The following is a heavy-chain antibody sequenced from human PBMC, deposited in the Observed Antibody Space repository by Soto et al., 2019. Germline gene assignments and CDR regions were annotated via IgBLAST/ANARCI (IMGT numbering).Heavy chain of an antibody. Sequence: LKISCKGSGYSFTSYWIGWVRQMPGKGLEWMGIIYPGDSDTRYSPSFQGQVTISADKSISTAYLQWSSLKASDTAMYYCARGIVDTATYYYYYYMDVWGKGTTVTVSS. D-gene: IGHD5-18*01. J-gene: IGHJ6*03. CDR3: ARGIVDTATYYYYYYMDV. CDR2: IYPGDSDT. V-gene: IGHV5-51*01. CDR1: GYSFTSYW.